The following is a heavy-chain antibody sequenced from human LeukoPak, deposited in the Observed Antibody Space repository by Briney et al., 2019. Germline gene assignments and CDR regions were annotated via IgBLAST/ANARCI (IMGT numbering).Heavy chain of an antibody. CDR3: ARRAL. CDR1: GGSISSSSYY. CDR2: IYYSGST. J-gene: IGHJ4*02. Sequence: SETLSLTCTVSGGSISSSSYYWGWIRQPPGKGLEWIGGIYYSGSTYYNPSLKSRVTISVDTSKNQFSLKLSSVTAADTAVYYCARRALWGQGTLVTVSS. V-gene: IGHV4-39*01.